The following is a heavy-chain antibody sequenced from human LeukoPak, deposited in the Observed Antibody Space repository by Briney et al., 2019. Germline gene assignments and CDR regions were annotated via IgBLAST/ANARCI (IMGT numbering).Heavy chain of an antibody. D-gene: IGHD7-27*01. J-gene: IGHJ4*02. CDR3: AKKVPANWGSYFDY. V-gene: IGHV3-23*01. CDR1: GFTFSSYA. CDR2: ISGSGDST. Sequence: GGSLRLSCAAAGFTFSSYAMSWVRQAPGKGLEWVSAISGSGDSTYSTDSVKGRFTISRDNSKNTLYLQMNSLRAEDTAVYYCAKKVPANWGSYFDYWGQGTLVTVSS.